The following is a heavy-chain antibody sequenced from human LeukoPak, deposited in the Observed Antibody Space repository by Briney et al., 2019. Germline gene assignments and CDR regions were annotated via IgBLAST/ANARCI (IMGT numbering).Heavy chain of an antibody. V-gene: IGHV4-34*01. D-gene: IGHD4-17*01. CDR3: AGLFYGDADY. CDR1: GGSFSGYY. J-gene: IGHJ4*02. Sequence: SETLSLTCAVYGGSFSGYYWSWIRQPPGKGLEWIGEINHSGSTNYNPSLKSRVTISVDTSKNQFSLKLSSVTAADTAVYYCAGLFYGDADYWGQGTLVTVSS. CDR2: INHSGST.